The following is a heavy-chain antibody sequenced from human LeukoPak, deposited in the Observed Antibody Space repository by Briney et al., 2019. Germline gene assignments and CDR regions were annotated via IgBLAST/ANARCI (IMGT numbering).Heavy chain of an antibody. Sequence: ASVKVSCKASGYTFTSYGISRVRQAPGQGLEWMGWISAYNGNTNYAQKLQGRVTMTTDTSTSTAYMELRSLRSDDTAVYYCARDVRGYYDSSGYPPFDYWGQGTLVTVSS. CDR3: ARDVRGYYDSSGYPPFDY. CDR1: GYTFTSYG. CDR2: ISAYNGNT. D-gene: IGHD3-22*01. J-gene: IGHJ4*02. V-gene: IGHV1-18*01.